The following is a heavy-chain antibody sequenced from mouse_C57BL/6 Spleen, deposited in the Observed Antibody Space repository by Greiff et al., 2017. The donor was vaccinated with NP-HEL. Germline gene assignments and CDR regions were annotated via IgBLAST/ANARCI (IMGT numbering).Heavy chain of an antibody. CDR3: ARDGLFITTVDWYFDV. V-gene: IGHV1-82*01. CDR2: IYPGDGDT. D-gene: IGHD1-1*01. CDR1: GYAFSSSW. Sequence: VQLQQSGPELVKPGASVKISCKASGYAFSSSWMNWVKQRPGKGLEWIGRIYPGDGDTNYNGKFKGKATLTADKSSSTAYMQLSSLTSEDSAVYFCARDGLFITTVDWYFDVWGTGTTVTVSS. J-gene: IGHJ1*03.